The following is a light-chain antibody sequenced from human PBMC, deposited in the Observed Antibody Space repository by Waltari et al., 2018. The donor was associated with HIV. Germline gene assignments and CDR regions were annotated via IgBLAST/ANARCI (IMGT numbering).Light chain of an antibody. CDR1: QSLTSTY. CDR3: QQYVTSPLT. Sequence: EIVLTQSQGTLSLSVGERATLSCRASQSLTSTYIALYQQQPGPSPSLLIYDASTRATGIPDRFSGSGSGTDFTLTISRLEPEDFAVYYCQQYVTSPLTFGGGTKVQT. V-gene: IGKV3-20*01. J-gene: IGKJ4*01. CDR2: DAS.